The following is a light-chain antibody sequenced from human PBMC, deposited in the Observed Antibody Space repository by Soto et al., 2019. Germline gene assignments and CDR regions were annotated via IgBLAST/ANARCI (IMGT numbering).Light chain of an antibody. CDR3: TSYTSSSTYV. V-gene: IGLV2-14*01. CDR2: DVT. Sequence: QSALTQPASVSGSPGQSITISCTGTSSDVGYYNYVSWYQQHPGKVPKLIIYDVTYRPSGVSNRFSGSKSGNTASLTISGLQAEEEADYYCTSYTSSSTYVFGTGTKLTVL. J-gene: IGLJ1*01. CDR1: SSDVGYYNY.